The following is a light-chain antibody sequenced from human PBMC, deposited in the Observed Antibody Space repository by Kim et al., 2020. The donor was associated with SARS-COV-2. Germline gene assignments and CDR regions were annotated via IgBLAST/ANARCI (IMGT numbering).Light chain of an antibody. J-gene: IGKJ1*01. V-gene: IGKV1-39*01. CDR1: QSVSGW. CDR2: RTS. Sequence: ASVGDRVTSTCRASQSVSGWLNWYQQKPGKAPHLLIYRTSTLQSGVPPRFSGSASGTDFTLTISSLQPEDFATYYCQQSYNFPRTFGQGTKVDIK. CDR3: QQSYNFPRT.